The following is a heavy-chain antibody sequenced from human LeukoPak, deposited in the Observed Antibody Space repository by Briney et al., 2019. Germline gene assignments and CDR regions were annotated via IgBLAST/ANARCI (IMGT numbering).Heavy chain of an antibody. CDR2: ISSSSSYI. J-gene: IGHJ3*02. V-gene: IGHV3-21*01. CDR3: ARNEIGGAFDI. Sequence: GGSLRLSCAASGFTFSSYSMNWVRQAPGKGLEWVSSISSSSSYIHYADSVKGGFTISRDNAKNSLYLQMNSLRAEDTAVYYCARNEIGGAFDIWGQGTMVTVSS. CDR1: GFTFSSYS. D-gene: IGHD3-3*01.